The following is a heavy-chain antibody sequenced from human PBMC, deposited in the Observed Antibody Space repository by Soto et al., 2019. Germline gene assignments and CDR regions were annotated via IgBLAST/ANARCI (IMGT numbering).Heavy chain of an antibody. CDR3: ARGSAEAGTAAIDH. V-gene: IGHV3-21*01. CDR1: GFTFSNYN. D-gene: IGHD6-19*01. J-gene: IGHJ4*02. Sequence: EVQLVESGGGLAKPGGSLRLSCAASGFTFSNYNMNWVRQAPGKGLEWVSSISSSSSYIYYADSVKGRFTISSDNAKNSLYLQMNSMRAEDTAVYYCARGSAEAGTAAIDHWGQGTLVTVSS. CDR2: ISSSSSYI.